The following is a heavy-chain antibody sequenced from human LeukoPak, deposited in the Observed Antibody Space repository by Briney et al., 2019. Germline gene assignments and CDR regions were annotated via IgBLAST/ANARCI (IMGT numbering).Heavy chain of an antibody. V-gene: IGHV3-23*01. CDR2: IRVSGST. Sequence: GGSLRLSCTTSGFTFSSYALSWVRQAPGKGLEWVSGIRVSGSTYYPDSVTGRFTISRDNSENTLYLQMSGLRAEDTAIYYCARFHGAYYYDSSGYYPDDAFDIWGQGAMVTVSS. D-gene: IGHD3-22*01. CDR1: GFTFSSYA. J-gene: IGHJ3*02. CDR3: ARFHGAYYYDSSGYYPDDAFDI.